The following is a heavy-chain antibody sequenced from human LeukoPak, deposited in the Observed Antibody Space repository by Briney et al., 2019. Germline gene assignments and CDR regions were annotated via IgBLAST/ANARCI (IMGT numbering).Heavy chain of an antibody. V-gene: IGHV3-53*04. CDR3: ARHWSGYYYGMDV. Sequence: GGSLRLSCAASGFTVSSNYMSWVRQAPGKGLEWVSVIYSGGSTYYADSVKGRFTVSRHNSKNTLYLQMNSLRAEDTAVYYCARHWSGYYYGMDVWGQGTTVTVSS. D-gene: IGHD2-8*02. CDR2: IYSGGST. CDR1: GFTVSSNY. J-gene: IGHJ6*02.